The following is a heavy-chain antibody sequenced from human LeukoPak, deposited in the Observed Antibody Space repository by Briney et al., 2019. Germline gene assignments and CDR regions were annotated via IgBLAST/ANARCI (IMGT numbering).Heavy chain of an antibody. D-gene: IGHD3-22*01. CDR2: ISGSGGST. CDR1: GFTFSSYA. CDR3: AKGEYDSSLWNAFNI. V-gene: IGHV3-23*01. Sequence: GGSLGLSXAASGFTFSSYAMSWVRQAPGKGLEWVSAISGSGGSTYYADSVKGRFTISRDNSKNTLYLQMNSLRAEDTAVYYCAKGEYDSSLWNAFNIWGQGTMVTVSS. J-gene: IGHJ3*02.